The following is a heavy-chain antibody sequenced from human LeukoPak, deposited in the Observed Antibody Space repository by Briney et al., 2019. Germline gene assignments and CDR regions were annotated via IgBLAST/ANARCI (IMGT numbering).Heavy chain of an antibody. CDR1: GFTFSSYA. CDR2: ISYDGSNK. J-gene: IGHJ4*02. D-gene: IGHD3-10*01. CDR3: ARESIPYGSGSYYFDY. Sequence: GRSLRLSCAASGFTFSSYAMHWVRQAPGKGLEWVAVISYDGSNKYYADSVKGRFTISRDNSKNTLYLQMNSLRAEDTAVYYCARESIPYGSGSYYFDYWGQGTLVTVSS. V-gene: IGHV3-30*04.